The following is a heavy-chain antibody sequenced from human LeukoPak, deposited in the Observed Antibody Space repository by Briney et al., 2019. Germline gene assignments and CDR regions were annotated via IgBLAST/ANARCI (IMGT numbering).Heavy chain of an antibody. CDR2: IYHSGST. Sequence: SETLSLTCTVPGGSISSGGYYWSWIRQPPGKGLEWIGYIYHSGSTYYNPSLKSRVTMSADTSKTQLSLKLTSVTAADTAVYYCTREPTPWGQGTLVTVSS. CDR1: GGSISSGGYY. J-gene: IGHJ5*02. V-gene: IGHV4-30-2*01. CDR3: TREPTP.